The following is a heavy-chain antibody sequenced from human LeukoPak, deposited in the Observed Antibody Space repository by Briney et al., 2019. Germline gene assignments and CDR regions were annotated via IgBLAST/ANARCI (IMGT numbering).Heavy chain of an antibody. CDR1: VFTFSSYA. Sequence: GGSLRLSCAASVFTFSSYAMSWVREAPGKGLEWVSAISGRGGSTYYADSVKGRFTISRDNSKNTLYLQMNSLRAEDTAVYYCAKDRYYYGSGSYHSSNWFDPWGQGTLVTVSS. J-gene: IGHJ5*02. V-gene: IGHV3-23*01. D-gene: IGHD3-10*01. CDR2: ISGRGGST. CDR3: AKDRYYYGSGSYHSSNWFDP.